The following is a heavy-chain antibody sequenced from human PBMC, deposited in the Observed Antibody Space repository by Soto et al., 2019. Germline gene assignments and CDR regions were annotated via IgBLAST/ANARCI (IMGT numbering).Heavy chain of an antibody. CDR1: GFTFSSYA. CDR2: ISGSGGST. D-gene: IGHD1-26*01. J-gene: IGHJ4*02. Sequence: EVQLLESGGGLVQPGGSLRLSCAASGFTFSSYAMSWVRQAPGKGLEWVSAISGSGGSTYYADSVKGRFTISRDNSKNTLYRQMNSLRAEDTAVYYCAKDQSRSYGILDYWGQGTLVTVSS. V-gene: IGHV3-23*01. CDR3: AKDQSRSYGILDY.